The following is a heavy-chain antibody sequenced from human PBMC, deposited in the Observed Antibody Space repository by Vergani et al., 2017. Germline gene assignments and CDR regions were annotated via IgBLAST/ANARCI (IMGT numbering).Heavy chain of an antibody. CDR1: GAAIKDFY. Sequence: QVQLQESGPGLVKPSETLSLTCTVSGAAIKDFYWSWFRQPPGKGLEWIGYVYYTGSTTYNPSLKSRVTISVDTSNNQFSLRMTSLTAADTAIYYCARDRDLYCRSTTSCHSWVEPWGQGSVVTVSS. CDR2: VYYTGST. CDR3: ARDRDLYCRSTTSCHSWVEP. D-gene: IGHD2/OR15-2a*01. V-gene: IGHV4-59*01. J-gene: IGHJ5*02.